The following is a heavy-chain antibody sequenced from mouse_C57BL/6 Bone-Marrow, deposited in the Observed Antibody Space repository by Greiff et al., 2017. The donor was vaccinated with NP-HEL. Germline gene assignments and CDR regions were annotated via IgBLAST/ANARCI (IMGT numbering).Heavy chain of an antibody. Sequence: QVQLKESGAELARPGASVKLSCKASGYTFTSYGISWVKQRTGQGLEWIGEIYPRSGNTYYNEKFKGKATLTADKSSSTAYMELRSLTSEDSAVYFCARRYWGYFDVWGTGTTVTVSS. D-gene: IGHD4-1*01. J-gene: IGHJ1*03. CDR3: ARRYWGYFDV. V-gene: IGHV1-81*01. CDR1: GYTFTSYG. CDR2: IYPRSGNT.